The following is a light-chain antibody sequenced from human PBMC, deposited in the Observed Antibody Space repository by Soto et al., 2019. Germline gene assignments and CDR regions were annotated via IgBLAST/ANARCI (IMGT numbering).Light chain of an antibody. CDR1: QNVMYN. CDR3: QQYSSWPHT. V-gene: IGKV3-15*01. J-gene: IGKJ1*01. Sequence: EIVLPQSPATLSVSPGGRATLSCRASQNVMYNLAWYQQKPGQAPRLLVYGASTRATDAPPRFRGSGSWTEFSLTISSLQSEEYATYFWQQYSSWPHTFGQGARVEIK. CDR2: GAS.